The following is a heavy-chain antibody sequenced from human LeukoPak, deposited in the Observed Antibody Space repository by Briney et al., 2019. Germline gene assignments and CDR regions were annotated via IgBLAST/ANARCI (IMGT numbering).Heavy chain of an antibody. D-gene: IGHD3-16*02. J-gene: IGHJ4*02. V-gene: IGHV3-66*01. Sequence: PGGSLRLSCAASGFTVSSNYMSWVRQAPGKGLEWVSVIYSGGSTYYADSVKGRFTISRDNAKNSLYLQMNSLRAEDTAIYYCARAKPLPLMAHYFDYWGQGTLLTVSS. CDR3: ARAKPLPLMAHYFDY. CDR1: GFTVSSNY. CDR2: IYSGGST.